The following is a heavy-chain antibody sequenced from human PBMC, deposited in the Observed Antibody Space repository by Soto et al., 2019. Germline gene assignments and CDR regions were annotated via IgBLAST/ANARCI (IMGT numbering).Heavy chain of an antibody. CDR3: ARHGNGDDY. J-gene: IGHJ4*02. CDR1: GYTFISYC. Sequence: GASVKVSCKASGYTFISYCVNCVRQAPGQGLEWMGWIRSYNNSTNYAQKLQGRVTMTTDTSTNTAYMELRSLRSDDTAVYYCARHGNGDDYWGQGTLVTVSS. CDR2: IRSYNNST. V-gene: IGHV1-18*01. D-gene: IGHD2-8*01.